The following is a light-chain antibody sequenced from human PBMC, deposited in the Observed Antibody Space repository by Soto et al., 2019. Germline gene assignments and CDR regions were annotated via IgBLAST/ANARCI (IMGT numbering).Light chain of an antibody. CDR3: QQYHTFSRA. V-gene: IGKV1-5*03. CDR1: QSINRW. J-gene: IGKJ1*01. CDR2: QAS. Sequence: DIPMTQSPSTLSASVGDRVIITCRASQSINRWLAWYQQKPGKAPKVLIYQASSLENGVPSRFSGSGFGTEFTLTIINLQVDDFATYYCQQYHTFSRAFGQGTKVEV.